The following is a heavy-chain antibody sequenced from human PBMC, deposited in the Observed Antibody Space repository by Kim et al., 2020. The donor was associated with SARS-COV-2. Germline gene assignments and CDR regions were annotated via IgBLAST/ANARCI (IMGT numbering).Heavy chain of an antibody. Sequence: GGSLRRSCAASGFTFSSYGMHWVRQAPGKGLEWVAVIWYDGSNKYYADSVKGRFTISRDNSKNTLYLQMNSLRAEDTAVYYCARGAQQLVPYYYYYYGMDVWGQGTTVTVSS. D-gene: IGHD6-13*01. V-gene: IGHV3-33*01. CDR3: ARGAQQLVPYYYYYYGMDV. J-gene: IGHJ6*02. CDR1: GFTFSSYG. CDR2: IWYDGSNK.